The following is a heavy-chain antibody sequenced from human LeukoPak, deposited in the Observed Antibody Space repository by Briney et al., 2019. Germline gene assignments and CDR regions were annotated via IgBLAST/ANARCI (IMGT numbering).Heavy chain of an antibody. D-gene: IGHD3-22*01. V-gene: IGHV3-66*01. J-gene: IGHJ4*02. CDR2: IYSGGST. CDR1: GFTVSSNY. Sequence: GGSLRLSCAASGFTVSSNYMSWVRQAPGKGLEWVSVIYSGGSTYYADSVKGRFTISRDNSKNTLYLQMNSLRAEDMAVYYCGFTRYDSSGVSDYWGQGTLVTVSS. CDR3: GFTRYDSSGVSDY.